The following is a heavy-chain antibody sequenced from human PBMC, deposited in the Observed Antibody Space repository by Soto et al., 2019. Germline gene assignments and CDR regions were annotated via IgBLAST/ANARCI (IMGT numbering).Heavy chain of an antibody. CDR1: VCSISTVYCC. CDR3: ARGRYCINGRCFQNWLDP. V-gene: IGHV4-30-4*01. J-gene: IGHJ5*02. Sequence: SSTXSLTCSFSVCSISTVYCCLSWVRQPPGHALEYIGYIYKSATTYYNPSFESRVAISLDTSKSQFSLNVTSLTAADTAVYFSARGRYCINGRCFQNWLDPWGQATLVNV. CDR2: IYKSATT. D-gene: IGHD2-8*01.